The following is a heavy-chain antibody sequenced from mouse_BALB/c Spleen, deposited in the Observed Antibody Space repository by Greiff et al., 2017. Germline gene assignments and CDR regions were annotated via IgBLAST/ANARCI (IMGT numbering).Heavy chain of an antibody. V-gene: IGHV1-7*01. CDR2: INPSTGYT. Sequence: VQLQQSGAELAKPGASVKMSCKASGYTFTSYWMHWVKQRPGQGLEWIGYINPSTGYTEYNQKFKDKATLTADKSSSTAYMQLSSLTSEDSAVYYCARPNYGSSSWFAYWGQGTLVTVSA. CDR1: GYTFTSYW. CDR3: ARPNYGSSSWFAY. J-gene: IGHJ3*01. D-gene: IGHD1-1*01.